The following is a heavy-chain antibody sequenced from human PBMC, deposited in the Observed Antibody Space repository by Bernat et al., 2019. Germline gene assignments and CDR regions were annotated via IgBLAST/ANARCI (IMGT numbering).Heavy chain of an antibody. D-gene: IGHD2-2*01. J-gene: IGHJ3*02. CDR2: ISYDGSNK. CDR3: AKDDCSSTSCYEYAFDI. Sequence: QVQLVESGGGVVQPGRSLRLSCAASGFTFSSYGMQWVRQAPGKGLEWVAVISYDGSNKYYADSVKGRFTISRDNSKNTLYLQMNSLRAEDTAVYYCAKDDCSSTSCYEYAFDIWGQGTMVTVSS. V-gene: IGHV3-30*18. CDR1: GFTFSSYG.